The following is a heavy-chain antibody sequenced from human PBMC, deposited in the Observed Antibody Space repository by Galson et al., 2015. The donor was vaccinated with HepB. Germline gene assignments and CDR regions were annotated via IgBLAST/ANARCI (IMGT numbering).Heavy chain of an antibody. V-gene: IGHV1-2*06. CDR2: INPNSGGT. J-gene: IGHJ6*03. CDR1: GYTFTGYY. D-gene: IGHD2-2*01. Sequence: SVKVSCKASGYTFTGYYMHWVRQAPGQGLEWMGRINPNSGGTNYAQKFQGRVTMTRDTSISTAYMELSRLRSDDTAVYYCARDNRYCSSTSCKGYYYYMDVWGKGTTVTVSS. CDR3: ARDNRYCSSTSCKGYYYYMDV.